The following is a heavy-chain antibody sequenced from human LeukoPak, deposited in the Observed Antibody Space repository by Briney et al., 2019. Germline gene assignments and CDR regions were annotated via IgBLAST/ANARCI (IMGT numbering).Heavy chain of an antibody. CDR2: ISSSGSGGST. V-gene: IGHV3-23*01. Sequence: PGGSLRLSCAASGVTPSSYAMSWARQAPGKGLEWVSGISSSGSGGSTYYADSVKGRFTISRDNSKNMLYLQMNSLRAEDTAVYYCAKGMRFDWTPYYFDYWGQGTLVTVSS. CDR3: AKGMRFDWTPYYFDY. J-gene: IGHJ4*02. D-gene: IGHD3-9*01. CDR1: GVTPSSYA.